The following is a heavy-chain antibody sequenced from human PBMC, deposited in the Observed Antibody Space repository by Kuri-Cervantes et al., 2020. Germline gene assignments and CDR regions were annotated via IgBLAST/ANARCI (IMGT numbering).Heavy chain of an antibody. D-gene: IGHD3-10*01. CDR3: AKVRGDEGWFDP. CDR2: IKQDGSEK. J-gene: IGHJ5*02. V-gene: IGHV3-7*03. CDR1: GFNFSSYW. Sequence: GESLKISCVASGFNFSSYWMSWVRQAPGKGLEWVANIKQDGSEKYYVDSVKGRFTISRDNAKNSLYLQMNSLRADDTAVFYCAKVRGDEGWFDPWGQGTLVTVSS.